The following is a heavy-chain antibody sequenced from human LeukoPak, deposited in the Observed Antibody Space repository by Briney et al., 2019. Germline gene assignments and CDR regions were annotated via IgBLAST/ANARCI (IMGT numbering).Heavy chain of an antibody. CDR1: GYTFTGYY. CDR2: INPNSGGT. D-gene: IGHD6-19*01. J-gene: IGHJ4*02. CDR3: ARTRSGWYVGFDC. V-gene: IGHV1-2*02. Sequence: ASVKVSGKASGYTFTGYYMHWVRQAPGQGLEWMGWINPNSGGTNYAQKFQGRVTMTRDTSISTVYMELSRLRSDDTAVYYCARTRSGWYVGFDCWGRGTLVAVSS.